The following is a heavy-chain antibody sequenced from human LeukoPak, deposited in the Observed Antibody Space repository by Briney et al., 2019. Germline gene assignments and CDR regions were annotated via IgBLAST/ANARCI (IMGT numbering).Heavy chain of an antibody. CDR3: ARPPVDGTPPYYFDY. J-gene: IGHJ4*02. Sequence: ASVKVSCKASGYTFTSYGISWVRQAPGQGLEWMGWIGAYNGNTNYAQKFQGRVTITADESTSTAYMELSSLRSEDTAVYYCARPPVDGTPPYYFDYWGQGTLVTVSS. CDR2: IGAYNGNT. CDR1: GYTFTSYG. V-gene: IGHV1-18*01. D-gene: IGHD1-1*01.